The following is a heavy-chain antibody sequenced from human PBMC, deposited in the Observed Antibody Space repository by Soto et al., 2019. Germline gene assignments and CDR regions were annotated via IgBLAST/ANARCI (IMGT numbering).Heavy chain of an antibody. Sequence: QVQLQESGPGLVKPSGTLSLTCAVSSGSISSSNWWSWVRQPPGKGLEGIGEIYHSGSTNYNPSLKSRVTISVDKSKNQFALQLGSGTAADTAVYYCARRAARARGAFDIWGQGTMVTVSS. CDR1: SGSISSSNW. D-gene: IGHD6-6*01. CDR2: IYHSGST. V-gene: IGHV4-4*02. J-gene: IGHJ3*02. CDR3: ARRAARARGAFDI.